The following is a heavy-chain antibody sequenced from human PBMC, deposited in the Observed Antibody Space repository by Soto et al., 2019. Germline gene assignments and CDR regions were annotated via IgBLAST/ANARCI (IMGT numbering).Heavy chain of an antibody. D-gene: IGHD4-17*01. V-gene: IGHV1-69*01. CDR3: SISNSYGRGDF. J-gene: IGHJ4*02. CDR2: IIPVFGTT. CDR1: GGTLNSYT. Sequence: QVQLVQSGAEVKKPGSSVRVSCKASGGTLNSYTISWVRQAPGQGLEWMGGIIPVFGTTDYAQKFQGRVTITADQSTGTAYLDIFSVRSEDTAIYYCSISNSYGRGDFWGQGTLVTVSS.